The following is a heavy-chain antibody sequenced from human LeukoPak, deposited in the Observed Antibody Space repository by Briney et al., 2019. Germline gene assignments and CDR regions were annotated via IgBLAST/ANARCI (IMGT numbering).Heavy chain of an antibody. J-gene: IGHJ4*02. V-gene: IGHV3-11*01. Sequence: GSLRLSCAASGFTFSDYYMSWIRHAPGKGLEWVSYISSSGSTIYYADSVKGRFTISRDNAKNSLYLQMNSLRAEDTAVYYCARRSSRSPPDYWGQGTLVTVSS. CDR2: ISSSGSTI. CDR3: ARRSSRSPPDY. CDR1: GFTFSDYY. D-gene: IGHD3-22*01.